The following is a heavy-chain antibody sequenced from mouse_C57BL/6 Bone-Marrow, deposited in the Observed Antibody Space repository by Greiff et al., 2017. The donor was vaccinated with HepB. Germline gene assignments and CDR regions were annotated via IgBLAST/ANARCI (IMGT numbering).Heavy chain of an antibody. CDR3: ARGGDWPWFAY. CDR1: GFTFSSYA. V-gene: IGHV5-4*01. D-gene: IGHD3-3*01. J-gene: IGHJ3*01. Sequence: EVQLVESGGGLVKPGGSLKLSCAASGFTFSSYAMSWVRQTPEKRLEWVATISDGGSYTYYPDNVKGRFTISRDNAKNNLYLQMSHLKSEDTAMYYCARGGDWPWFAYWGQGTLVTVSA. CDR2: ISDGGSYT.